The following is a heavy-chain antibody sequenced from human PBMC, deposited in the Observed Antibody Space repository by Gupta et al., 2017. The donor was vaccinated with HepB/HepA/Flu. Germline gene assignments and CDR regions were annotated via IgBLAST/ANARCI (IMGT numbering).Heavy chain of an antibody. CDR3: ARAGLNYDILTGPLGGDWFDP. J-gene: IGHJ5*02. CDR1: GYTFTGYY. CDR2: INPNSGGT. Sequence: QVQLVQSGAEVKKPGASVKVSCKASGYTFTGYYMPWVRQAPGQGLEWMGWINPNSGGTNYAQKFQGWVTMTRDTSISTAYMELSRLRSDDTAVYDCARAGLNYDILTGPLGGDWFDPWGQGTLVTVSS. V-gene: IGHV1-2*04. D-gene: IGHD3-9*01.